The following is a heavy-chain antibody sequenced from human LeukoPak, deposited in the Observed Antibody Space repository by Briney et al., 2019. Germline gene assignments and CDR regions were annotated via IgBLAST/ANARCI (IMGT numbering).Heavy chain of an antibody. CDR1: DGSISSGGYY. Sequence: KASQTLSLTCTVSDGSISSGGYYWCWIRQHPGKGLEWIGYIYYSGSTYYNPSLKSRVTISVDTSKKQFSLKLSSVTAADTAVYYCERDASSGWPNWGQGTLVTVSS. CDR2: IYYSGST. CDR3: ERDASSGWPN. D-gene: IGHD6-19*01. V-gene: IGHV4-31*03. J-gene: IGHJ4*02.